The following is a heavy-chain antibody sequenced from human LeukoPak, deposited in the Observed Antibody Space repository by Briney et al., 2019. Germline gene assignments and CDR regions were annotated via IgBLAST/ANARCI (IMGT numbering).Heavy chain of an antibody. V-gene: IGHV4-4*02. Sequence: PSETLSLTCTVSGGSISSSNWWSWVRQPPGKGLEWIGEIYHSGSTNYNPSLKSRVTISVDKSKNQFSLKLSSVTAADTAVYYCARAEDTAMAPFDYWGQGTLVTVSS. CDR2: IYHSGST. CDR3: ARAEDTAMAPFDY. D-gene: IGHD5-18*01. J-gene: IGHJ4*02. CDR1: GGSISSSNW.